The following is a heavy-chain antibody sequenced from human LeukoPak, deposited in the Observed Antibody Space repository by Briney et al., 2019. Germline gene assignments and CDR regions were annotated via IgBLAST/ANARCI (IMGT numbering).Heavy chain of an antibody. CDR3: VRQGDGYCSSTNCLYSFDY. Sequence: SETLSLTCTVSGGSISSYCWSWIRQPPGKGLEWIGYIYYSGSTNYNPSLKSRVTISVDTSKNQFSLKLSSVTAADTAVYYCVRQGDGYCSSTNCLYSFDYWGQGTLVTVSS. V-gene: IGHV4-59*08. D-gene: IGHD2-2*03. CDR2: IYYSGST. J-gene: IGHJ4*02. CDR1: GGSISSYC.